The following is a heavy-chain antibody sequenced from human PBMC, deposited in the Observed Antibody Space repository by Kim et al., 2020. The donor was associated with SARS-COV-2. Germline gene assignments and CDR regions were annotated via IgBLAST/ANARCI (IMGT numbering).Heavy chain of an antibody. D-gene: IGHD3-16*01. CDR1: GDSVSSGIHY. V-gene: IGHV4-61*01. CDR2: AYYSGYT. Sequence: SETLSLTCTVSGDSVSSGIHYWTWIRQPPGKALEWISYAYYSGYTKYNPSLKSRVTSSVDTSKNQFSLKVTSVTAADTAIYYCARGTDYGLDYWGQGTLVTVSS. J-gene: IGHJ4*02. CDR3: ARGTDYGLDY.